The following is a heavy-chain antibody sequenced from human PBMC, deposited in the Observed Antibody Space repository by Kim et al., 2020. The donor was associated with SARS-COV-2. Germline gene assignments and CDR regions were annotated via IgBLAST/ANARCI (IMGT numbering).Heavy chain of an antibody. CDR2: ISYDGSNK. CDR1: GFTFSSYA. Sequence: GGSLRLSCAASGFTFSSYAMHWVRQAPGKGLEWVAVISYDGSNKYYADSVKGRFTISRDNSKNTLYLQMNSLRAEDTAVYYCASGLRYFDWLLPNYYYYYGMDVWGQGTTVTVSS. V-gene: IGHV3-30-3*01. CDR3: ASGLRYFDWLLPNYYYYYGMDV. D-gene: IGHD3-9*01. J-gene: IGHJ6*02.